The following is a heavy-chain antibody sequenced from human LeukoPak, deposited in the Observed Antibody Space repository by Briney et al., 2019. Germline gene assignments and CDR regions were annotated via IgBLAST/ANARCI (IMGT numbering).Heavy chain of an antibody. V-gene: IGHV3-66*01. CDR3: ARAEFRGDGFDY. J-gene: IGHJ4*02. Sequence: PGSSLRLSCAAYGITVSNNYMNWVRQAPGKGLEWVAVISGDESDGTKYYANSVRGRFTISRENSQNSVYLQMNSLRPEDTAVYYCARAEFRGDGFDYWGQGALLRVSS. CDR2: ISGDESDGTK. CDR1: GITVSNNY. D-gene: IGHD7-27*01.